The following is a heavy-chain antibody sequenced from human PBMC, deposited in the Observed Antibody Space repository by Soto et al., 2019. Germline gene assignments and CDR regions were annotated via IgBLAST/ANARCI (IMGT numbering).Heavy chain of an antibody. CDR2: ISNRGDT. J-gene: IGHJ3*02. Sequence: EVQLVESGGGLVQPGGSLRLSCTASGFIVSDTYVNWVRQAPGKGLEWVSVISNRGDTHYADSVRGRFSLSRDISDNTLHLQMNNLRVEDTAVYDCARDPRYCRCGSCSITGDAYDIWGQGTMVTVSS. CDR3: ARDPRYCRCGSCSITGDAYDI. CDR1: GFIVSDTY. V-gene: IGHV3-66*01. D-gene: IGHD2-15*01.